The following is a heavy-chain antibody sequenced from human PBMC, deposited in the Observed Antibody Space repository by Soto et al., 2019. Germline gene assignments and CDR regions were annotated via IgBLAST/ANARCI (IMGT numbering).Heavy chain of an antibody. V-gene: IGHV5-51*01. CDR1: GYSCTSYW. Sequence: PGESLKISCKGSGYSCTSYWIVWVRQMPGKGLEWMGIIYPGDSDTRYSPSFQGQVTISADKSISTAYLQWSSLKASDTAMYYCARTREDDYYGMDVWGQGTTVTVSS. CDR2: IYPGDSDT. J-gene: IGHJ6*02. CDR3: ARTREDDYYGMDV. D-gene: IGHD3-3*01.